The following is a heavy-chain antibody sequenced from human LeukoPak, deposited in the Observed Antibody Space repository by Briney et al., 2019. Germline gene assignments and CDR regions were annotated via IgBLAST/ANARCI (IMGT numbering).Heavy chain of an antibody. Sequence: GRSLRLSCAASGFTFSSYAMHWVRQAPGKGLEWVAAISYDGSKKYYADSVKGRFTISRDNAKNTLYLHMRSLRAEDTAVYFCARRPRDSSGYYLGAFHAWGQGTTVTVSS. CDR2: ISYDGSKK. V-gene: IGHV3-30*04. CDR3: ARRPRDSSGYYLGAFHA. J-gene: IGHJ3*01. CDR1: GFTFSSYA. D-gene: IGHD3-22*01.